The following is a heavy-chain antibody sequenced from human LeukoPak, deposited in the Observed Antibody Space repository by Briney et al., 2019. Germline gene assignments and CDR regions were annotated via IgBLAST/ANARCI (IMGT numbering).Heavy chain of an antibody. Sequence: SETLSLTCTVSGGSISSGSYYWSWIRQPAGKGLEWIGRMYTSGSTNYNPSLKGRVTISGATSKNQFSLKLSSVTAADTALYYCARDGAPYSSGWYSWGQGTLVTVSS. V-gene: IGHV4-61*02. CDR1: GGSISSGSYY. CDR2: MYTSGST. CDR3: ARDGAPYSSGWYS. D-gene: IGHD6-19*01. J-gene: IGHJ4*02.